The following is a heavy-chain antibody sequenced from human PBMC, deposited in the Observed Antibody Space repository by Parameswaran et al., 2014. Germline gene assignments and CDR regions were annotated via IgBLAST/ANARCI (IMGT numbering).Heavy chain of an antibody. CDR2: IHPTTGRT. J-gene: IGHJ5*02. CDR3: ARNPPDTGWFDP. Sequence: WVRQAPGQGLEWMGIIHPTTGRTTYAQKFQGRVTMTSDTSTSTVYMALSSLTSEDTALYYCARNPPDTGWFDPWGQGTLVTVSS. V-gene: IGHV1-46*01. D-gene: IGHD3-9*01.